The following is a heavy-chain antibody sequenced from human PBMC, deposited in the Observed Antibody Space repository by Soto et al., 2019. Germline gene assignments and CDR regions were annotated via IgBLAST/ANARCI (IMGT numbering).Heavy chain of an antibody. Sequence: PEESLRLSCAASGFTFSSYSMNWVRQAPGKGLKWVSSISSSSSYIYYADSVKGRFTISRDNAKNSLYLQMNSLRAEDTAVYYCAIIIAAAGTGYYYYYGMDVWGQGTTVTVSS. D-gene: IGHD6-13*01. V-gene: IGHV3-21*01. J-gene: IGHJ6*02. CDR3: AIIIAAAGTGYYYYYGMDV. CDR1: GFTFSSYS. CDR2: ISSSSSYI.